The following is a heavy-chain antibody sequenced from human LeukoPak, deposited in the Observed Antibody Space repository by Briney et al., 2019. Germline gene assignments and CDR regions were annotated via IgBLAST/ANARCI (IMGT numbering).Heavy chain of an antibody. V-gene: IGHV1-69*01. CDR2: IIPIFGTA. CDR1: GGTFSSYA. D-gene: IGHD4-17*01. CDR3: ARGRNTVTAERDYYYMDV. Sequence: ASVKVSCKASGGTFSSYAISWVRQAPGQGLEWMGGIIPIFGTANYAQKFQGRVTITADESTSTAYMELSSLRSEDTAVYYCARGRNTVTAERDYYYMDVWGKGTTVTVSS. J-gene: IGHJ6*03.